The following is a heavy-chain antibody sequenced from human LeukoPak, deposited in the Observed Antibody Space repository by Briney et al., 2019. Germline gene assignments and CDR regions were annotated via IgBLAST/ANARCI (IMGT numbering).Heavy chain of an antibody. CDR3: ARDRVLFGGVIVSDY. CDR2: ISAYNGNT. D-gene: IGHD3-16*02. V-gene: IGHV1-18*01. J-gene: IGHJ4*02. CDR1: GYTFTSYG. Sequence: GASVKVSCKASGYTFTSYGISWVRQAPGQGLEWMGWISAYNGNTNYAQKLQGRVTMTTDTSTSTAYMELRSLRSDDTAVYYCARDRVLFGGVIVSDYWGQRTLVTVSS.